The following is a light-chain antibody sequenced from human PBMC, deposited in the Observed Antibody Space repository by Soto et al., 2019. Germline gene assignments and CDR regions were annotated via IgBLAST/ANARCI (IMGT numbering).Light chain of an antibody. Sequence: QSALTQPPSASGSPGQSLTISCTGTSSDVGAYKYVSWYQQYPGKAPKLMIYEVTKRPSGVPDRFSGSKSGNTASLTVSGLQDEDEADYYCSSYAGSKIYVFGTGTKVTVL. CDR3: SSYAGSKIYV. V-gene: IGLV2-8*01. J-gene: IGLJ1*01. CDR2: EVT. CDR1: SSDVGAYKY.